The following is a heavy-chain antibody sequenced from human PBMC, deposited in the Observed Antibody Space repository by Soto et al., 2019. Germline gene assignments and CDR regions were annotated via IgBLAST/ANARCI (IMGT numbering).Heavy chain of an antibody. D-gene: IGHD6-13*01. V-gene: IGHV3-30-3*01. CDR3: ARGKSSSWYYFDY. CDR2: ISYDGSNK. J-gene: IGHJ4*02. Sequence: GESLKISCAASGFTFSSYAMHWVRQAPGKGLEWVAVISYDGSNKYYADSVKGRFTISRDNSKNTLYLQMNSLRAEDTAVYYCARGKSSSWYYFDYWGQGTLVTVSS. CDR1: GFTFSSYA.